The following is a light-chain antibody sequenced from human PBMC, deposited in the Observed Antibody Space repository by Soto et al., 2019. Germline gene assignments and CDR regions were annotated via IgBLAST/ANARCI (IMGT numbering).Light chain of an antibody. CDR1: HSNIGAGYA. V-gene: IGLV1-40*01. CDR3: QSFDSKPHVI. J-gene: IGLJ2*01. CDR2: DTS. Sequence: QSVLTQPPSVSGAPGQRVTISCTGSHSNIGAGYAVHWYQQLPGTAPKLLIYDTSSRPSGVPDRFSGAKSGTSASLTIAGLQAEDEADYYCQSFDSKPHVIFGGGTQLTVL.